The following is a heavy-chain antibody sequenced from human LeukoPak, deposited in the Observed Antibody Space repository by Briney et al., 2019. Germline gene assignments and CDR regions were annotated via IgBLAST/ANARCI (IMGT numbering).Heavy chain of an antibody. CDR3: AGIPVFGVVLHQEPV. Sequence: SVKVSCKASGYTFTGYYMHWVRQAPGQGLEWMGVFIPVLGTANSTQNFQDRVSITADISTHTVYMELSSLKSEDTAVYFCAGIPVFGVVLHQEPVWGKGTTVTVSS. J-gene: IGHJ6*04. V-gene: IGHV1-69*10. D-gene: IGHD2-8*01. CDR1: GYTFTGYY. CDR2: FIPVLGTA.